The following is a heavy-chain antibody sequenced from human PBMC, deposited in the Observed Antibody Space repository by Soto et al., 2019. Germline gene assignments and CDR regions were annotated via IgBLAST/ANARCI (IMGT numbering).Heavy chain of an antibody. V-gene: IGHV3-30-3*01. CDR1: GFTLRRYA. CDR3: ARARLDTPALDY. CDR2: ISYDGSNK. D-gene: IGHD2-2*01. Sequence: QVQLEESGGGVVQPGRSLRLPCAASGFTLRRYAMHWVRQAPGKGLEWVAAISYDGSNKYNADSVKGRFTISRDNSKNTLYLQMNSLRVEDTAVYYCARARLDTPALDYWGQGTLVTVSS. J-gene: IGHJ4*02.